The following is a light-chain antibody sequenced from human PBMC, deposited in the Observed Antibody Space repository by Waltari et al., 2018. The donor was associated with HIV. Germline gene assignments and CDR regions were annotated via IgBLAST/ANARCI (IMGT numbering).Light chain of an antibody. V-gene: IGLV2-14*03. J-gene: IGLJ3*02. CDR3: CSQATSGSLM. CDR1: TRDIDAYYS. Sequence: QSALTQPASVSGSPGQSITISCSGPTRDIDAYYSFPWYQQHPGKAPKLIIFEVTYRPSGVSSRFSGSRSGTTASLTISGLQPEDEADYFCCSQATSGSLMFGGGTRLTVL. CDR2: EVT.